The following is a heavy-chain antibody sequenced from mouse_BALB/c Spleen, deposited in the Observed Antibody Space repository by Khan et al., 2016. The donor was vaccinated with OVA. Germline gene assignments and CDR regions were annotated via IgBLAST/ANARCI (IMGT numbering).Heavy chain of an antibody. CDR3: ARRGLRWDFDY. Sequence: QVQLKQSGAELAKPGASVKMSCKASGYTFINYWILWVKQRPGQGLEWIGYINPSTGYTEYNQNFKDQATLTADKSSSTAYMQLSSLTSEDSAVYYCARRGLRWDFDYWGQGTTLTVSS. CDR1: GYTFINYW. CDR2: INPSTGYT. D-gene: IGHD1-1*01. V-gene: IGHV1-7*01. J-gene: IGHJ2*01.